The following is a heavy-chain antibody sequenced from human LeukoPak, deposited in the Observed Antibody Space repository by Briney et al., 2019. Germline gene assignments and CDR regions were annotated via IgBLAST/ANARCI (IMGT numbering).Heavy chain of an antibody. V-gene: IGHV3-30-3*01. J-gene: IGHJ5*02. CDR3: AREELGSSLGFDP. CDR2: ISFDGSNK. Sequence: GRSLRLSCAASGFTFSSYTIHWVRQPPGKGLEWVAVISFDGSNKYYADSVKGRFTISRDNSKNTLYLQMNSLRAEDTAMYYCAREELGSSLGFDPWGQGTLVTVSS. CDR1: GFTFSSYT. D-gene: IGHD3-16*01.